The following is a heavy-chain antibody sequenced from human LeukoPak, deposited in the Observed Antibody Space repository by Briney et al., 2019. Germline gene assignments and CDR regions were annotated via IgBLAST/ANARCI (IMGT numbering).Heavy chain of an antibody. J-gene: IGHJ6*02. CDR3: AKDSWRGSQGYGMDV. CDR2: ISWNSGSI. CDR1: GFTFDDYA. V-gene: IGHV3-9*01. Sequence: PGGSLRLSCAASGFTFDDYAMHWVRQAPGKGLEWVSGISWNSGSIGYADSVKGRFTISRDNAKNSLYLQMNSLRAEDTALYYCAKDSWRGSQGYGMDVWGQGTTVTVSS. D-gene: IGHD3-3*01.